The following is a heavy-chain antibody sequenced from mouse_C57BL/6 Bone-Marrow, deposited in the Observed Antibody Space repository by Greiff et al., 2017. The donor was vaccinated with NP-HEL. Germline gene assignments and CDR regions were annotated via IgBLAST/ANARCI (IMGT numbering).Heavy chain of an antibody. CDR1: GFSFNTYA. CDR3: VRQDYYGYDGFAY. Sequence: EVQLVESGGGLVQPKGSLKLSCAASGFSFNTYAMNWVRQAPGKGLEWVARIRSKSNNYATYYADSVKDRFTISRDDSESMLYLQMNNLKTEDTAMYYCVRQDYYGYDGFAYWGQGTLVTVSA. D-gene: IGHD2-2*01. J-gene: IGHJ3*01. V-gene: IGHV10-1*01. CDR2: IRSKSNNYAT.